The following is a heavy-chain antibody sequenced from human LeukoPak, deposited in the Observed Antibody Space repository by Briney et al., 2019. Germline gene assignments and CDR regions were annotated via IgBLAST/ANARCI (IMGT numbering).Heavy chain of an antibody. V-gene: IGHV3-48*01. J-gene: IGHJ5*02. Sequence: GGSLRLSCVGSAFSFSNYSMHWVRQAPGKGLEWVSYISISSSTIYYADSVKGRFTISRDNAKNSLYLQMNNLGAGDTAVYYCARGIVRGSYFRDWFDPWGQGTLVTVSS. CDR3: ARGIVRGSYFRDWFDP. CDR1: AFSFSNYS. CDR2: ISISSSTI. D-gene: IGHD1-26*01.